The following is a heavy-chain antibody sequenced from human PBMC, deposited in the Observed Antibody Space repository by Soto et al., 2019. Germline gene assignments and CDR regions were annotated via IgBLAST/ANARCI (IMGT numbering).Heavy chain of an antibody. V-gene: IGHV1-69*13. Sequence: SVKVSCKASGGTFSSYAISWVRQAPGQGLEWMGGIIPIFGTANYAQKFQGRVTITADESTSTAYMELSSLRSEDTAVYYCASPIAAAVNYFDYWGQGTLVTVSS. CDR3: ASPIAAAVNYFDY. CDR1: GGTFSSYA. D-gene: IGHD6-13*01. J-gene: IGHJ4*02. CDR2: IIPIFGTA.